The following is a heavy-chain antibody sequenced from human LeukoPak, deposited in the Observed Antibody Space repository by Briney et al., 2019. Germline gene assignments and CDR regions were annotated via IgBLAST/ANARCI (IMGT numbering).Heavy chain of an antibody. Sequence: GGSLRLSCAASGFTFSIYDMSWVRQAPGKGLEWVAVIWSDGSNKFYADSVRGRFTISRDNSQKTLYLQMNSLRAEDTAIFYCARGIYRTYYFDNWGQGTLVTVSS. J-gene: IGHJ4*02. CDR2: IWSDGSNK. D-gene: IGHD1-14*01. CDR1: GFTFSIYD. V-gene: IGHV3-33*08. CDR3: ARGIYRTYYFDN.